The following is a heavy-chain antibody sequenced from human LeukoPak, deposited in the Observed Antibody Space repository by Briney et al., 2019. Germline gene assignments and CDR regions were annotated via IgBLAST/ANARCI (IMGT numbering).Heavy chain of an antibody. J-gene: IGHJ3*02. CDR3: ARDGPPNAFDI. CDR2: INPNSGGT. V-gene: IGHV1-2*02. Sequence: GASVKVSCKASGYTFTCYYMGWVRQGHGPGIEWMGWINPNSGGTNYAQKFQGRVTMTRDTSISTAYMELSRLRSDDTAVYYCARDGPPNAFDIWGQGTMVTVSS. CDR1: GYTFTCYY.